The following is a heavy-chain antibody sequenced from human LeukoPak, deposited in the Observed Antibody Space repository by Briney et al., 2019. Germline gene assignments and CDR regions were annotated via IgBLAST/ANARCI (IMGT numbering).Heavy chain of an antibody. V-gene: IGHV3-23*01. D-gene: IGHD3-10*01. Sequence: GGSLRLSCAPSGFTFSSYAMSWVRQAPGMGLDLVSAISGSGGSTYYADSVKGRFTISRDNSKNTLYLQMNSLRAEDTAVYYCAKVEEHYYGSGSFDPWGQGTLVTVCS. CDR1: GFTFSSYA. CDR2: ISGSGGST. J-gene: IGHJ5*02. CDR3: AKVEEHYYGSGSFDP.